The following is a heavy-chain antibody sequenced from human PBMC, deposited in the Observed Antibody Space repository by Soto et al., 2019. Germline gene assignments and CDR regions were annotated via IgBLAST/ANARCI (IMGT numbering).Heavy chain of an antibody. Sequence: ASVKVSCKASGYTLTAYYIHWVRQAPGQGRGWMGIVNPGDGSTRYAQMFQDRVTMMRDTSTSTIYMELSSLRSEDTSVYNCARSYVRNRAIDYWGKGTLVTVSS. J-gene: IGHJ4*02. CDR1: GYTLTAYY. D-gene: IGHD3-10*02. CDR2: VNPGDGST. V-gene: IGHV1-46*01. CDR3: ARSYVRNRAIDY.